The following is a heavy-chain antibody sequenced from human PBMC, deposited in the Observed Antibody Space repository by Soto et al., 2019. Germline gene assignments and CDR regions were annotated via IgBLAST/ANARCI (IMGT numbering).Heavy chain of an antibody. D-gene: IGHD2-15*01. CDR1: GFTFTSSA. CDR2: IVVGSGNT. CDR3: AATYCSGGSCYPIYYGMDV. J-gene: IGHJ6*02. V-gene: IGHV1-58*01. Sequence: SVKVSCKASGFTFTSSAVQWVRQARGQRLEWIGWIVVGSGNTNYAQKFQERVTITRDMSTSTAYMELSSLRSEDTAVYYCAATYCSGGSCYPIYYGMDVWGQGTTGTVSS.